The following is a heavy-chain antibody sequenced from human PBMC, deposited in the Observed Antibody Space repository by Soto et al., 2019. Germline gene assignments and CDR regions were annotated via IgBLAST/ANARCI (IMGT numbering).Heavy chain of an antibody. J-gene: IGHJ3*02. CDR1: GGSISSGGYY. D-gene: IGHD6-19*01. CDR3: ARGPGIAVAGRHDAFDI. V-gene: IGHV4-31*03. Sequence: QVQLQESGPGLVKPSQTLSLTCTVSGGSISSGGYYWSWIRQHPGKGLEWIGYIYYSGSTYYNPSLKSRVTISVDTSKNQFSLKLSSMTAADTAVYYCARGPGIAVAGRHDAFDIWGQGTMVTVSS. CDR2: IYYSGST.